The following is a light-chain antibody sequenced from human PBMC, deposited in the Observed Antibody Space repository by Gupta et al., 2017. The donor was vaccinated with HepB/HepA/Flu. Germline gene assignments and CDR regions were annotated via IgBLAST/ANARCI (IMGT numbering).Light chain of an antibody. J-gene: IGKJ1*01. CDR1: QSVSSSY. CDR3: HQYGSSPQT. CDR2: GAS. Sequence: EIVLTQSPGTLSLSPGERVTLSCRVSQSVSSSYLAWYQQKPGQAPRLLIYGASSRATGIPDRFSGSGSGTDFSLTISRLEPEDFAVYYCHQYGSSPQTFGQGTTVEIK. V-gene: IGKV3-20*01.